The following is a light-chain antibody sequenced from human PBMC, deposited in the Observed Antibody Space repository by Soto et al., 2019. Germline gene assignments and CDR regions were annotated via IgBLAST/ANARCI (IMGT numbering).Light chain of an antibody. V-gene: IGKV3-20*01. CDR2: DAS. Sequence: EIVLTQSPGTISLSPGQRATLSCRASETISRSYLDWYQQTPGQAPRLLIYDASNRATGIPDRFSGSESVTDFSLTISRLEPEDLAVYECQPFVESPYTFGQGTRLEIK. CDR1: ETISRSY. J-gene: IGKJ2*01. CDR3: QPFVESPYT.